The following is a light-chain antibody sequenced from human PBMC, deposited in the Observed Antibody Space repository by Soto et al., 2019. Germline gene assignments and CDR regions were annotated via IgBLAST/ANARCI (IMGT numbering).Light chain of an antibody. CDR1: STDVGGYPY. J-gene: IGLJ1*01. V-gene: IGLV2-8*01. CDR3: SSYAGSNNYV. CDR2: EVS. Sequence: QSALTQPPSASGSPGQSVTISCTGTSTDVGGYPYVSWYQQHPGKAPKVIIAEVSKRPSGVPDRFSGSKSGNTASLTVSGLQAEDEADYYCSSYAGSNNYVFGTGTKLTVL.